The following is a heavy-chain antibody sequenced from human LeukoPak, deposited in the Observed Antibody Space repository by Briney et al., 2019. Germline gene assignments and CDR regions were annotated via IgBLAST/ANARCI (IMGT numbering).Heavy chain of an antibody. CDR1: GFTFSGHW. CDR3: ARDLNWGQVDY. J-gene: IGHJ4*02. D-gene: IGHD7-27*01. CDR2: INGDGSAT. Sequence: GGSLRLSCAASGFTFSGHWMYWLRQAPGKGLAWVSRINGDGSATNYAGSMKGRFTISRDNARNIVYLQMNSLREDDTAVYYCARDLNWGQVDYWGQGTLVPVSS. V-gene: IGHV3-74*01.